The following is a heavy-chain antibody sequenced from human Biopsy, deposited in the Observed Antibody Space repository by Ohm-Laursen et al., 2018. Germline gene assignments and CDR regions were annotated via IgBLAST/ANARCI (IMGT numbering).Heavy chain of an antibody. J-gene: IGHJ6*02. Sequence: SVKVSCKASGYTFAGYYLHWVRQAPGHGLEWMGWINPNSGNANYAQSFQGRLTVTRDTSISTAYMELTSLTFDDTAIYYCARVPAYPSINGYYGLDLWGQGTTVIVSS. CDR1: GYTFAGYY. CDR3: ARVPAYPSINGYYGLDL. V-gene: IGHV1-2*02. D-gene: IGHD5-12*01. CDR2: INPNSGNA.